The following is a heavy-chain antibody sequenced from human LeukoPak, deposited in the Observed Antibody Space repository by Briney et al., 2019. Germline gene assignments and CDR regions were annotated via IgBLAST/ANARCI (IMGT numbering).Heavy chain of an antibody. Sequence: PGGSLRLSCEPSGFNFGDYGMHWVRQAPGKGLEWVAVIWYDGSKRHYADSVKGRVTVSRDNSRNMLYLEMNSLNVDDTALYYCARGYGGNSAGLDYWGRGAQVTVSS. CDR2: IWYDGSKR. CDR3: ARGYGGNSAGLDY. J-gene: IGHJ4*02. CDR1: GFNFGDYG. D-gene: IGHD4-23*01. V-gene: IGHV3-33*01.